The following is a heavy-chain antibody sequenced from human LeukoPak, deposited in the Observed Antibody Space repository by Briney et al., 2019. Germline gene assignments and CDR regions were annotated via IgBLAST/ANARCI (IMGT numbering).Heavy chain of an antibody. CDR1: GLIFDDYA. Sequence: GGALRLSCVASGLIFDDYAMHWVRQAPGKGLEWVALISADGGSTFSADSVKGRFSITRDNSKNSLYLQMNGLRSEDTAMYYCAKESGKFDYWGQGTLVAVSS. CDR3: AKESGKFDY. CDR2: ISADGGST. V-gene: IGHV3-43*02. J-gene: IGHJ4*02.